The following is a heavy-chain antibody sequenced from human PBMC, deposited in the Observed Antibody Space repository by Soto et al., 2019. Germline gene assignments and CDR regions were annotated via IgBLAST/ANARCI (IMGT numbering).Heavy chain of an antibody. CDR2: ISGSGGST. Sequence: EVQLLESGGGLVQPGGSLRLSCAASGFTFSSYAMSWVRQAPGKGLEWVSAISGSGGSTYYADSVKGRFTISRDNSKNTLYLQMNSLRAEDTAVYHCAANRGYNYYYGMDVWGQGTTVTVSS. D-gene: IGHD3-22*01. V-gene: IGHV3-23*01. CDR3: AANRGYNYYYGMDV. CDR1: GFTFSSYA. J-gene: IGHJ6*02.